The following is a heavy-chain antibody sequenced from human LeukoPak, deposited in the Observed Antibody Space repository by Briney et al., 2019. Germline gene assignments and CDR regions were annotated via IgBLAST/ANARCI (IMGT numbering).Heavy chain of an antibody. CDR1: GGTFSSYA. CDR2: IIPIFGTA. D-gene: IGHD2-15*01. V-gene: IGHV1-69*13. Sequence: SVNVSCKASGGTFSSYAISWVRQAPGQGLEWMGGIIPIFGTADYAQKFQGRVTITADESTSTAYMELSSLRSEDTAVYYCARGYCSGGSCPFDYWGQGTLVTVSS. CDR3: ARGYCSGGSCPFDY. J-gene: IGHJ4*02.